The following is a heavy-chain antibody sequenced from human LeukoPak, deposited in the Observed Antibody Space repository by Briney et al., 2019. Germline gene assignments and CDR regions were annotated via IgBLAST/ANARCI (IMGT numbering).Heavy chain of an antibody. Sequence: VASMKVSCKASGYTFTGYYMHWVRQAPGQGLEWMGWINPNSGGTNYAQKFHGRVTMTRDTSISTAYMEPRRLRSDDTAVYYCARGAHYHDSSQGYDYWGQGTLVTVSS. J-gene: IGHJ4*02. CDR3: ARGAHYHDSSQGYDY. D-gene: IGHD3-22*01. CDR2: INPNSGGT. V-gene: IGHV1-2*02. CDR1: GYTFTGYY.